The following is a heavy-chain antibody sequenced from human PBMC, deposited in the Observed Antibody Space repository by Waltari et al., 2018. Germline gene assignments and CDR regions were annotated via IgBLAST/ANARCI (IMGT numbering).Heavy chain of an antibody. J-gene: IGHJ4*02. V-gene: IGHV4-38-2*01. Sequence: QVQLQESGPGLVKPSETLSLTCAVSGYSISSGYYWGWIRQPTGKGLEWIGSIYHSGSTYYNPSLKSRVTISVDTSKNQFSLKLSSATAADTAVYYCARLGAVGSGDYWGQGTLVTVSS. D-gene: IGHD1-26*01. CDR3: ARLGAVGSGDY. CDR2: IYHSGST. CDR1: GYSISSGYY.